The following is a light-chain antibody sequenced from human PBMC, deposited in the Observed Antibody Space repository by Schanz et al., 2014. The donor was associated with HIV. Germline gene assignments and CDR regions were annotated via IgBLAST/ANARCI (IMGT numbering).Light chain of an antibody. J-gene: IGLJ1*01. Sequence: QSALTQPASVSGSPGQSITLSCAGSSSDIGDDNYVSWYQQHAGAAPKLIIYDVNERPSGVSHRFSASKSGNTAFLTISGLQAEDEADYYCSSYTVSGARGVIVGTGTKVTV. CDR1: SSDIGDDNY. V-gene: IGLV2-14*03. CDR3: SSYTVSGARGVI. CDR2: DVN.